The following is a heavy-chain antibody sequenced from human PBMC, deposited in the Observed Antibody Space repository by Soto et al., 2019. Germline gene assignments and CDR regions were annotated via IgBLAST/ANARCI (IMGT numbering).Heavy chain of an antibody. J-gene: IGHJ4*02. Sequence: SETLSLTCSVSGDSVSSGSYYWSWIRQPPGKGLEWIGYMYYNGSTNYNPSLKSRVTISLDPSKNQFSLKLSAVTAADTAVYYCASDTAISGNYLFDYWGQGTLVTVSS. CDR1: GDSVSSGSYY. V-gene: IGHV4-61*01. CDR3: ASDTAISGNYLFDY. D-gene: IGHD1-26*01. CDR2: MYYNGST.